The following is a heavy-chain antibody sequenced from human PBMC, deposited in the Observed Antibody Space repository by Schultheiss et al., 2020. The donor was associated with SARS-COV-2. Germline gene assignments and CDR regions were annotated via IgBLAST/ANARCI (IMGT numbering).Heavy chain of an antibody. CDR2: ISSSSSTI. D-gene: IGHD5-12*01. J-gene: IGHJ4*02. V-gene: IGHV3-48*01. CDR3: AKAEYSGYGR. Sequence: GGSLRLSCAASGFTFSSYSMNWVRQAPGKGLEWVSYISSSSSTIYYADSVKGRFTISRDNSKNTLYLQMNSLRAEDTAVYYCAKAEYSGYGRWGQGTLVTVSS. CDR1: GFTFSSYS.